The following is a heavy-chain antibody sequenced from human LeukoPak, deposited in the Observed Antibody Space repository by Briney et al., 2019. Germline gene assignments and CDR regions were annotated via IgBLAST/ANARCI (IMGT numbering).Heavy chain of an antibody. Sequence: SGALSLTFTVSGGSVISGSYYWSWIRQPPGKGLEGMGYIYYSGSTNYNPSLKSRVTISVATYKNQFSLKLRSVTAADTAVYQCARSYDSSGDNWFDPWGQGTLVTVSS. V-gene: IGHV4-61*01. J-gene: IGHJ5*02. CDR1: GGSVISGSYY. D-gene: IGHD3-22*01. CDR2: IYYSGST. CDR3: ARSYDSSGDNWFDP.